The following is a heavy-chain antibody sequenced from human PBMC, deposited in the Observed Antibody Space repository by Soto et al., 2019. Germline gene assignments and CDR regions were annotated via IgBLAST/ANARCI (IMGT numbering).Heavy chain of an antibody. J-gene: IGHJ6*01. CDR2: INPNSGDT. CDR1: GYTFTAYY. CDR3: ARTEGSFHGLHV. D-gene: IGHD3-10*01. V-gene: IGHV1-2*04. Sequence: ASVKVSCKASGYTFTAYYIHWVRQAPGQGLEWMGWINPNSGDTNSAQKFQGWVTMTRDTSISTAYVELSRLKSDDTAVYYCARTEGSFHGLHVWGLGTTVSVSS.